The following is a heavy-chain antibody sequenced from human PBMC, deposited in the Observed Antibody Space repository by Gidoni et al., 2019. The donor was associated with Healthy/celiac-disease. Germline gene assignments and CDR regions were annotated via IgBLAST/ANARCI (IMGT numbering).Heavy chain of an antibody. CDR3: ARDGDDFWSGYYTGLFDY. Sequence: EVQLVESGGGLVQPGGSLRLSCAASGFTFSSYWMSWVRQAPGKGLEWVANIKQDGSEKYYVDSVKGRFTISRDNAKNSLYLQMNSLRAEDTAVYYCARDGDDFWSGYYTGLFDYWGQGTLVTVSS. D-gene: IGHD3-3*01. J-gene: IGHJ4*02. V-gene: IGHV3-7*01. CDR2: IKQDGSEK. CDR1: GFTFSSYW.